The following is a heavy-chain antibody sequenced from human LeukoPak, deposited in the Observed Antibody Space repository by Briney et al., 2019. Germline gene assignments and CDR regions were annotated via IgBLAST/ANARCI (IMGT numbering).Heavy chain of an antibody. V-gene: IGHV1-69*05. CDR2: IIPIFGTA. D-gene: IGHD3-3*01. CDR3: ARVNFDFWSGHYYYYMDV. J-gene: IGHJ6*03. Sequence: ASVKVSCKASGGTFSSYAISWVRQAPGQGLEWMGGIIPIFGTANYAQKFQGRVTITTDESTSTAYMELSSLRSEVTAVYYCARVNFDFWSGHYYYYMDVWGKGTTVTVSS. CDR1: GGTFSSYA.